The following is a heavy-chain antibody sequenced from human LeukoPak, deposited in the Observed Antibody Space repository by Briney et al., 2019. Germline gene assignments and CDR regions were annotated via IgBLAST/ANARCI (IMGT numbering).Heavy chain of an antibody. D-gene: IGHD1-7*01. CDR2: ISRASESI. J-gene: IGHJ5*02. Sequence: GGTLRLSCAASGFTFNAYSMGWVRQAPGKGLEWVSIISRASESIFYADSVKGRFTISRDNAKNSLYLQMNGLRAEDTAAYYCMRGATDTTRWFDPWGQGTLVTVSS. CDR3: MRGATDTTRWFDP. V-gene: IGHV3-21*01. CDR1: GFTFNAYS.